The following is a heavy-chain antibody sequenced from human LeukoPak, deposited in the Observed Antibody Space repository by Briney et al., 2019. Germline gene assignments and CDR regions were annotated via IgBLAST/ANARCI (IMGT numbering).Heavy chain of an antibody. CDR2: IRSKAYGGTT. CDR1: GFTFGDYA. CDR3: TRYLFSSRPEGTIANYYYYMDV. V-gene: IGHV3-49*03. Sequence: GGSLRLSCTASGFTFGDYAMSWFRQAPGKGLEWVGFIRSKAYGGTTEYAASVKGRFTISRDDSKSIAYLQMNSLKTEDTAVYYCTRYLFSSRPEGTIANYYYYMDVWGKGTTVTVSS. D-gene: IGHD2-21*01. J-gene: IGHJ6*03.